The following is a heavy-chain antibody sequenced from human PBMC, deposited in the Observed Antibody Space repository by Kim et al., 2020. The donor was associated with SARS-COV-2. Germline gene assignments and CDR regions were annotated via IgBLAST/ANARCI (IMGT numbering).Heavy chain of an antibody. V-gene: IGHV4-38-2*02. D-gene: IGHD4-17*01. CDR3: TRGLQSGDYCFGMDV. CDR2: IYHSGST. CDR1: AYSISSGYY. J-gene: IGHJ6*02. Sequence: SETLSLTCTVSAYSISSGYYWGWVRQPPGKGLEWIASIYHSGSTYYNPSLRSRVTISVDTSKNQFSLKVKSVTAADTAMYYCTRGLQSGDYCFGMDVWG.